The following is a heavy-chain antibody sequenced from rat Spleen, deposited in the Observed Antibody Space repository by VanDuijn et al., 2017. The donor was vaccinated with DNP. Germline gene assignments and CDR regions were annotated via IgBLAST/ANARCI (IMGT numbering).Heavy chain of an antibody. CDR3: ATLTTEGIVRIPWFAY. D-gene: IGHD1-11*01. Sequence: EVQLVESGGGLVQPGRSLKLSCAASGFTFSNYDMAWVRQAPTKGLEWVASISTSGGSTYYRDSVRGRFTISRANAKNALYLQMNSLRSEDTATYYCATLTTEGIVRIPWFAYWGQGTLVTVSS. V-gene: IGHV5S13*01. CDR2: ISTSGGST. J-gene: IGHJ3*01. CDR1: GFTFSNYD.